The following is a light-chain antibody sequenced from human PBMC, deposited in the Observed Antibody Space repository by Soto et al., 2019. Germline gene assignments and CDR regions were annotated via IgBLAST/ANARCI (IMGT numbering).Light chain of an antibody. CDR1: QSVSSY. CDR2: GAS. J-gene: IGKJ1*01. CDR3: QQYGSSPWA. Sequence: EIVLTHSPATLSLSPWKRAALSSRASQSVSSYLAWYQQKPGQAPRLLIYGASNRATGIPNRFSGSGSGTDFTLTISRLEPEDFAVYYCQQYGSSPWAFGQGTKVDIK. V-gene: IGKV3-20*01.